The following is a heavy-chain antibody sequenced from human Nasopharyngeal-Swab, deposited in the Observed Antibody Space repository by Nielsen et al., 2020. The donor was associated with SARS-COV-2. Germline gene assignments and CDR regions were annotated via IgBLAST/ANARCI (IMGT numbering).Heavy chain of an antibody. J-gene: IGHJ4*02. Sequence: ESLKISCTVSGGSISSSSYYWGWIRQPPGKGLEWIGSIYYSWSTYYNPSLKSRVTISVDTSKNQFSLKLSSVTAADTAVYYCASSWGGLRQFDYWGQGTLVTVSS. V-gene: IGHV4-39*07. CDR1: GGSISSSSYY. D-gene: IGHD3-10*01. CDR2: IYYSWST. CDR3: ASSWGGLRQFDY.